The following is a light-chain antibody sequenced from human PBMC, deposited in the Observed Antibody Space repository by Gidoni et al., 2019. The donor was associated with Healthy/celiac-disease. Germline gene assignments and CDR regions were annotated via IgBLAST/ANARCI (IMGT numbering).Light chain of an antibody. J-gene: IGKJ4*01. Sequence: DTQITQSPSSLSASVGDRVTITCRASQSISSYLNWYQQKPGKAPKLLIYAASSLQSGVPSRFSGSGSGTDFTLTISSLQPEDFATYYCQQSYSTPLTFXGXTQVEIK. CDR2: AAS. CDR3: QQSYSTPLT. CDR1: QSISSY. V-gene: IGKV1-39*01.